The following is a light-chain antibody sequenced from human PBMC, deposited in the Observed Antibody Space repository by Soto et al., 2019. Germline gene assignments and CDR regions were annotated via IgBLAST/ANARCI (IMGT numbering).Light chain of an antibody. Sequence: DIQMTQSPSTLSASVGDRVTITCRASQSISSWLAWYHQKPGKAPKLLLYDASSMESGVPSRFSGSGSGTEFTLTISSLQPDDFATYYCQQYNSYPMYSFGQWTKLEIK. J-gene: IGKJ2*01. V-gene: IGKV1-5*01. CDR3: QQYNSYPMYS. CDR1: QSISSW. CDR2: DAS.